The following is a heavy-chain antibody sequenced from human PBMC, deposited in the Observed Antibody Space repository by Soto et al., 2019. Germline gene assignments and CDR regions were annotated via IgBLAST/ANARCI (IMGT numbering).Heavy chain of an antibody. CDR3: VKLRLELLYLDS. CDR2: ISGSGDST. V-gene: IGHV3-23*01. Sequence: LRLSCAASGFTFNRYVMSWVRQAPGKGLEWVSAISGSGDSTYYADSVKGRFTISRDSSNNTLYLQMNNLRADDTALYFCVKLRLELLYLDSWGLGALVTVSS. D-gene: IGHD1-7*01. J-gene: IGHJ4*02. CDR1: GFTFNRYV.